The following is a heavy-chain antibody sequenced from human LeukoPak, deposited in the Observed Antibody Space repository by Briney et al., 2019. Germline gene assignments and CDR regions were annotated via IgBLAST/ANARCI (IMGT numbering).Heavy chain of an antibody. CDR1: GYTFTSYG. J-gene: IGHJ6*03. D-gene: IGHD4-17*01. Sequence: ASVKVSCKASGYTFTSYGISWVRQAPGQGLEWMGWISAYNGNTNYAQKLQGRVTMTTDTSTSTAYMELRSLRSDDAAVYYCARLTRTTSYMDVWGKGTTVTVSS. CDR3: ARLTRTTSYMDV. CDR2: ISAYNGNT. V-gene: IGHV1-18*01.